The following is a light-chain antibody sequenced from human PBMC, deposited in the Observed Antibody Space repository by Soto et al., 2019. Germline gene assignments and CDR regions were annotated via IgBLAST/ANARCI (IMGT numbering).Light chain of an antibody. V-gene: IGLV2-23*02. CDR2: EVS. Sequence: QSALTQPASVSGSPVQSITISCTGTSSDVGSYNLVSWYQQHPGKAPKLMIYEVSKRPSGVSNRFSGSKSGNTASLTISGLQAEDEADYYCCSYAGSSTLLFGGGTKLTVL. CDR1: SSDVGSYNL. J-gene: IGLJ3*02. CDR3: CSYAGSSTLL.